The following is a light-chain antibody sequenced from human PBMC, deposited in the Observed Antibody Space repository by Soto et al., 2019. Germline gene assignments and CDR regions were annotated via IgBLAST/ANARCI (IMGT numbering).Light chain of an antibody. CDR2: GAS. CDR3: QQYGSSPPWT. J-gene: IGKJ1*01. V-gene: IGKV3-20*01. Sequence: EIVLTQSPGTLSLSPGERATLSCRASQSVSSSYLAWHQQKPGQAPRHLIYGASSRATGIPDRFSGSGSGTEFTLTISRPEPEDFAVYYCQQYGSSPPWTFGHGTKVEIK. CDR1: QSVSSSY.